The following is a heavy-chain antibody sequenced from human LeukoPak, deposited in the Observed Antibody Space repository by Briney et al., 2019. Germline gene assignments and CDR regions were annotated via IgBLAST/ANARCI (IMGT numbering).Heavy chain of an antibody. CDR1: GYTFTSYY. J-gene: IGHJ6*02. CDR3: ASHSSNWRYYYFGMDV. Sequence: ASVKVSCKASGYTFTSYYMHWVRQAPGQGLEWMGIINPSGGSTSYAQKFQGRVTMTRDTSTSTVYMELSSLRSEDTAVYYCASHSSNWRYYYFGMDVWGQGTTVTVSS. D-gene: IGHD6-13*01. V-gene: IGHV1-46*01. CDR2: INPSGGST.